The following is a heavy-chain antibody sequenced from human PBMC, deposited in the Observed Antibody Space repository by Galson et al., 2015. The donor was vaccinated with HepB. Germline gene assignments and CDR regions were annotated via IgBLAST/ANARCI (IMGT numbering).Heavy chain of an antibody. CDR2: ISSSSTTI. J-gene: IGHJ4*02. CDR1: TFIFSTYS. CDR3: ARGSEYNYGPFDY. V-gene: IGHV3-48*04. D-gene: IGHD5-18*01. Sequence: SLRLSCAASTFIFSTYSMNWVRQAPGKGLEWVSYISSSSTTIYYADSVKGRFTISRDNTKHSLYLQMNSLRAEDTAVYNCARGSEYNYGPFDYWGQGTLVAVSS.